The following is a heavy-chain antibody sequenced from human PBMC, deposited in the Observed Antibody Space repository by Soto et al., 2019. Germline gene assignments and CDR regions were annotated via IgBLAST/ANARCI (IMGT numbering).Heavy chain of an antibody. D-gene: IGHD2-15*01. CDR3: ARVRGGGSEYFFDY. J-gene: IGHJ4*02. CDR1: GYTFTRYN. V-gene: IGHV1-46*01. Sequence: ASVKVSCKASGYTFTRYNVHWVLQAPGQGLEWMAIINPSGGTTYYVQKFEGRVTLTTDTSTSTVYMELSSLRSDDTAVYYCARVRGGGSEYFFDYWGQGTLVTVSS. CDR2: INPSGGTT.